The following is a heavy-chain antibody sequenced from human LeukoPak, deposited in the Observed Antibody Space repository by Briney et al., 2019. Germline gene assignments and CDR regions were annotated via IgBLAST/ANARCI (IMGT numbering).Heavy chain of an antibody. Sequence: ASVKASCKASGGTFSSYAISWVRQAPGQGLEWMGGIIPIFGTANYAQKFQGRVTITTDESTSTAYMELSSLRSEDTAVYYCARAGVSPNYYYYYMDVWGKGTTVTVSS. CDR2: IIPIFGTA. D-gene: IGHD2-8*01. J-gene: IGHJ6*03. CDR1: GGTFSSYA. CDR3: ARAGVSPNYYYYYMDV. V-gene: IGHV1-69*05.